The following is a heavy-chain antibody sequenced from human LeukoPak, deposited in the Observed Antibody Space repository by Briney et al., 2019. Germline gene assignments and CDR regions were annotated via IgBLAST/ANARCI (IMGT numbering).Heavy chain of an antibody. V-gene: IGHV3-7*04. Sequence: SGRSLRLSCAASGFSLSGYWMTWVRQAPGKGLEWVARLHADGVEQNYVDSVTGRFTMSRDNAKNSLDLQMNSLRVEDTAVYYCARGGYSFDYLGQGTLVAVSS. CDR1: GFSLSGYW. CDR3: ARGGYSFDY. J-gene: IGHJ4*02. D-gene: IGHD5-18*01. CDR2: LHADGVEQ.